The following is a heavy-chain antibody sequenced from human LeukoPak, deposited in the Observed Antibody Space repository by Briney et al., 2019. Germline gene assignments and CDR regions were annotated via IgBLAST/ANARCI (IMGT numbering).Heavy chain of an antibody. D-gene: IGHD2-15*01. Sequence: SVKVSCKASGGTFSSYAISWVRQAPGRGLEWMGGIIPIFGTANYAQKFQGRVTITADESTSTAYMELSSLRSEDTAVYYCARAGYCSGGSCTAPFYYYYYMDVWGKGTTVTISS. V-gene: IGHV1-69*13. CDR1: GGTFSSYA. J-gene: IGHJ6*03. CDR3: ARAGYCSGGSCTAPFYYYYYMDV. CDR2: IIPIFGTA.